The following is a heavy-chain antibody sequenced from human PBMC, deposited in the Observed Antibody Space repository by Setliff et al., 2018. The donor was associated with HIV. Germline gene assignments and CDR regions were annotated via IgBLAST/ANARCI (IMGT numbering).Heavy chain of an antibody. D-gene: IGHD3-9*01. CDR3: ARQTWEYYDTLTGYYRSPKNFDS. Sequence: PSETLSLTCALYGGSFSDYYWSWIRQPPGMGLEWIGEVNRGRRTNYNSSLKSRVTISLDTSKNQFFLKLSSVTAPDTAIYYCARQTWEYYDTLTGYYRSPKNFDSWGQGTLVTVSS. V-gene: IGHV4-34*01. CDR2: VNRGRRT. CDR1: GGSFSDYY. J-gene: IGHJ4*02.